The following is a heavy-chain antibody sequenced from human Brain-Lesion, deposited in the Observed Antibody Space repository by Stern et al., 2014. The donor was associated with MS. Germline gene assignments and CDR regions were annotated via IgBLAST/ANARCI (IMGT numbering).Heavy chain of an antibody. V-gene: IGHV4-4*02. CDR3: ARFPASRPHVFDS. CDR1: GGSISSSNW. D-gene: IGHD6-13*01. CDR2: SDHSGST. Sequence: VQLVESGPGLVKPSGTLSLTCAVSGGSISSSNWWSWVRQSPGKGLEWIGESDHSGSTIYNPSLKSRVTVSVDTSTNLFSLTLRSVPAADTAVYFCARFPASRPHVFDSWGQGTLVTVSS. J-gene: IGHJ4*02.